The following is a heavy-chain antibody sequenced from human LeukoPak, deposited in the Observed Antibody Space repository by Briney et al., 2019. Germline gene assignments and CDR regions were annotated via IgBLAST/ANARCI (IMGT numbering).Heavy chain of an antibody. CDR2: SSGSGTIT. J-gene: IGHJ4*02. CDR1: GFTFSSFA. Sequence: PGGSLRLSCTASGFTFSSFAMSWVRQAPGKGLEWVSVSSGSGTITYYADSVKGRFTISRDNSKNTLYLQMNSLRVEDTAIYYCAKGGSGYWGAFDYWGQGTLATVSS. D-gene: IGHD5-12*01. CDR3: AKGGSGYWGAFDY. V-gene: IGHV3-23*01.